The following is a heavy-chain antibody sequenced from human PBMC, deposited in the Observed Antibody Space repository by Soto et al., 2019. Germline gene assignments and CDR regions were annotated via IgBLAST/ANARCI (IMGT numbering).Heavy chain of an antibody. Sequence: QITLKESGPTLVKPTQTLTLTCTFSGFSLSTSGVGVGWIRQPPGKALEWLALIYWDDDKRYSPSLKSRLTITKDTSKNRVVLTMTSMDPVDTATYYCAHRNIVGANEGFYYCGQGSMITVSS. V-gene: IGHV2-5*02. CDR2: IYWDDDK. CDR3: AHRNIVGANEGFYY. D-gene: IGHD1-26*01. J-gene: IGHJ4*02. CDR1: GFSLSTSGVG.